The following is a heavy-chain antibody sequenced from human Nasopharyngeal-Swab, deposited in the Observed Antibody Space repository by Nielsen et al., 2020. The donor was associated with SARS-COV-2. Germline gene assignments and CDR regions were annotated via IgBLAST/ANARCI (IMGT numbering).Heavy chain of an antibody. D-gene: IGHD3-22*01. CDR1: GGSISSYY. Sequence: SETLSLTCTVSGGSISSYYWSWIRQPPGKGLEWIGYIYYSGSTNYNPSLKSRVTISVDTSKNQFSLKLSSVTAADTAVYYCARDPRVYYYDRSTSLYFDLWGRGTLVTVSS. V-gene: IGHV4-59*01. CDR2: IYYSGST. J-gene: IGHJ2*01. CDR3: ARDPRVYYYDRSTSLYFDL.